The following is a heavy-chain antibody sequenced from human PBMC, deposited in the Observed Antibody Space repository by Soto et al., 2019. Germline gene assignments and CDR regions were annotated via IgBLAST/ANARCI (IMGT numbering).Heavy chain of an antibody. J-gene: IGHJ5*02. CDR3: AREPSQQPVDPVDNWFDP. CDR1: GYTFTSYG. CDR2: ISAYNGNT. V-gene: IGHV1-18*01. Sequence: ASVKVSCKASGYTFTSYGISWVRQAPGQGLEWMGWISAYNGNTNYAQKLQGRVTMTTDTSTSTAYMELRSLRSDDTAVYYCAREPSQQPVDPVDNWFDPWGQGTLVTVSS. D-gene: IGHD6-13*01.